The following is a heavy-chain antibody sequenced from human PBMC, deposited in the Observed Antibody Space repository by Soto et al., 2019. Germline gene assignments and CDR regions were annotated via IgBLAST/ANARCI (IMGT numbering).Heavy chain of an antibody. V-gene: IGHV1-3*05. Sequence: QVQLVQSGAEEKKPGASVKVSCKASGYTFTSYAXXXXXXXXXXRLEWMGWINAGNGNTKYSQKFQGRVTITRDTXXXXXXXXXXXXXXXXXXXXXXXXXXXXXEFDYWGQGTPVTVSS. D-gene: IGHD3-10*01. J-gene: IGHJ4*02. CDR2: INAGNGNT. CDR1: GYTFTSYA. CDR3: XXXXXXXEFDY.